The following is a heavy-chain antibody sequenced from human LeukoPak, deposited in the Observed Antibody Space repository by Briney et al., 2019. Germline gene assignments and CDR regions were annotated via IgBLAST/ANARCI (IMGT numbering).Heavy chain of an antibody. CDR3: ARGGIYSQGFDY. J-gene: IGHJ4*02. CDR1: GFTFSGYS. D-gene: IGHD6-13*01. V-gene: IGHV3-21*01. Sequence: GGSLRLSCAASGFTFSGYSMNWVRQAPGKGLEWVSSISTTSDYIHYADSLKGRVAISRDNAKDSLYLQMNSLRAEDTAIYYCARGGIYSQGFDYWGQGSLVTVSS. CDR2: ISTTSDYI.